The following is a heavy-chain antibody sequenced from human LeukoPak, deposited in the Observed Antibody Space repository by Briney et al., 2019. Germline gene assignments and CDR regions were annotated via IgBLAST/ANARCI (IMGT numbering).Heavy chain of an antibody. CDR2: IKEDGSEK. CDR3: ARKGYGDY. CDR1: GFTFSSSW. V-gene: IGHV3-7*03. D-gene: IGHD5-12*01. Sequence: PGGSLRLSCATSGFTFSSSWMSWVRQAPGKGLEWVANIKEDGSEKYYVHSVKGRFTISRDNAKNALYLQMNSLRAEDTAVYYCARKGYGDYWGQGTLVTVSS. J-gene: IGHJ4*02.